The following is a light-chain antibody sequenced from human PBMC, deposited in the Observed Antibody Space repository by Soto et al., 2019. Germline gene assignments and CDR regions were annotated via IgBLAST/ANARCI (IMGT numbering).Light chain of an antibody. V-gene: IGKV3-11*01. CDR1: QSVSSY. Sequence: CRTTLYLSPGERATLSCRASQSVSSYLAWYQQKPGQAPRLLIYDASNRATGIPARFSGSGSGTDFTLTISSLEPEDFAVYYCQQRSNWPPWTFGQGTKVDIK. CDR2: DAS. CDR3: QQRSNWPPWT. J-gene: IGKJ1*01.